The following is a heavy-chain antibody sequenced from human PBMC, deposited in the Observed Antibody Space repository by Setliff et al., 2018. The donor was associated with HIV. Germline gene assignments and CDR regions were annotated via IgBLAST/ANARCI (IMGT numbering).Heavy chain of an antibody. CDR3: ARERPQSHFFDY. D-gene: IGHD6-19*01. Sequence: SETLSLTCTVSGAAVSDNFWNWIRQSPGKGLEWIGYSYYSGSTNYNPSLENRVSISIDTSKNQFSLRLSSVTAADTAVYFCARERPQSHFFDYWGQGTLVTVSS. CDR2: SYYSGST. CDR1: GAAVSDNF. J-gene: IGHJ4*02. V-gene: IGHV4-59*02.